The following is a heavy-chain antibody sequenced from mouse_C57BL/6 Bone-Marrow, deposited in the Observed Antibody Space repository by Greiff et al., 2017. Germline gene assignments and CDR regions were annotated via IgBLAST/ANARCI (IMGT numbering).Heavy chain of an antibody. Sequence: EVKLMESGGGLVQPGGSLSLSCAASGFTFTDYYMSWVRQPPGKALEWLGFIRNKANGYTTEYSASVKGRFTISRDNSQSILYLQMNALRADDSATYYCASSHYDYAMDYWGQGTSVTVSS. V-gene: IGHV7-3*01. J-gene: IGHJ4*01. CDR1: GFTFTDYY. CDR3: ASSHYDYAMDY. D-gene: IGHD2-4*01. CDR2: IRNKANGYTT.